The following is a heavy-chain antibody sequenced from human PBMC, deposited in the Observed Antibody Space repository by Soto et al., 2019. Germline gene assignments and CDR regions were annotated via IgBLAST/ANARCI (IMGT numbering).Heavy chain of an antibody. J-gene: IGHJ3*02. Sequence: ASVKVSCKASGYTFTSYGISWVRQAPGQGLEWMGWISAYNGNTNYAQKLQGRVTMTTDTSTSTAYMELRSLRSDDTAVYYCARVGYSNNWNYRAFDIWGQGTMVTVSS. D-gene: IGHD1-7*01. CDR1: GYTFTSYG. CDR2: ISAYNGNT. V-gene: IGHV1-18*01. CDR3: ARVGYSNNWNYRAFDI.